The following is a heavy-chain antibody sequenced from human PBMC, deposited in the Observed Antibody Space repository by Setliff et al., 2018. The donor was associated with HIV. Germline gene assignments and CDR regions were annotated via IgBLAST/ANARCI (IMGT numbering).Heavy chain of an antibody. CDR1: GGSFNTYA. V-gene: IGHV1-69*13. J-gene: IGHJ3*02. Sequence: ASVKVSCKSSGGSFNTYAINWVRQAPGQGLEWMGGIISIFDKANYAQKFHGSLTITADDSTRTVYMELNSLGSGDTAVYYCARGGVRGYSYGEAFDIWGQGTLVTVAS. D-gene: IGHD5-18*01. CDR2: IISIFDKA. CDR3: ARGGVRGYSYGEAFDI.